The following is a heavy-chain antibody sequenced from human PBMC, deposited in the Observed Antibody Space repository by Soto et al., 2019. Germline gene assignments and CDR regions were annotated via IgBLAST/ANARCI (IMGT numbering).Heavy chain of an antibody. CDR2: INHSGST. Sequence: QVQLQQWCAGLLKPSETLSLTCAVYGGSFSGYYWSWIRQPPGKGLEWIGEINHSGSTNYNPSLKSRVTISVDTSKNQFSLKLSSVTAADTAVYYCARGGGLGWYVDYWGQGTLVTVSS. V-gene: IGHV4-34*01. CDR1: GGSFSGYY. J-gene: IGHJ4*02. D-gene: IGHD6-19*01. CDR3: ARGGGLGWYVDY.